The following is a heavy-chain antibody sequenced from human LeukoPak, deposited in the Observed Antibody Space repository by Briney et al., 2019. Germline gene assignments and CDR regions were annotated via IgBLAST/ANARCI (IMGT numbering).Heavy chain of an antibody. D-gene: IGHD6-13*01. V-gene: IGHV3-21*01. J-gene: IGHJ4*02. CDR2: ISSSSSYI. Sequence: PGGSLRLSCAASGFTFSDYGMNWVRQAPGKGLEWVSSISSSSSYIYYADSVKGRFTISRDNAKNSLYLQMNSLRAEDTAVYYCARDKGSSSWYVGFYPGDIFDYWGQGTLVTVSS. CDR3: ARDKGSSSWYVGFYPGDIFDY. CDR1: GFTFSDYG.